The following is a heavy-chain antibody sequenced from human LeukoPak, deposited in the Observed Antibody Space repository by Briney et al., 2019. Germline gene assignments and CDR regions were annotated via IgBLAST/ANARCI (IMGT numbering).Heavy chain of an antibody. V-gene: IGHV4-39*07. CDR1: GGSISSSSYY. Sequence: SETLSLTCTVSGGSISSSSYYWGWIRQPPGKGLEWIGSIYYSGSTYYNPSLKSRVTISVDTSKNQFSLKLSSVTAADTAVYYCARTYYYDSSGYLDAFDIWGRGTMVTVSS. D-gene: IGHD3-22*01. CDR2: IYYSGST. CDR3: ARTYYYDSSGYLDAFDI. J-gene: IGHJ3*02.